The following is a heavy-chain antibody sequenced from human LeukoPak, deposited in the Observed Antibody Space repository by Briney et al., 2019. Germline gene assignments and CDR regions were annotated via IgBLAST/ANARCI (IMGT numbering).Heavy chain of an antibody. CDR3: ARSDGYGLVGI. CDR2: IYSSGST. CDR1: GGSFSGYY. V-gene: IGHV4-34*01. D-gene: IGHD3-10*01. J-gene: IGHJ3*02. Sequence: SETLSLTCAVYGGSFSGYYWSWIRQPPGKGLEWIGSIYSSGSTYYNPSLKSRVIIIIDTPKNHFSLTLSSVTAADTAVYYCARSDGYGLVGIWGQGTMVTVSS.